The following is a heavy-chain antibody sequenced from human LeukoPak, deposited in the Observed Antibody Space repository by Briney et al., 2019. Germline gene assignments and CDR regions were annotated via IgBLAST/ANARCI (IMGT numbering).Heavy chain of an antibody. J-gene: IGHJ4*02. CDR1: GGSISSSSYY. D-gene: IGHD6-13*01. CDR2: INHSGST. CDR3: ARSNPGYSSSWVDY. V-gene: IGHV4-39*07. Sequence: SSETLSLTCTVSGGSISSSSYYWSWIRQPPGKGLEWIGEINHSGSTNYNPSLKSRVTISVDTSKNQFSLKLSSVTAADTAVYYCARSNPGYSSSWVDYWGQGTLVTVSS.